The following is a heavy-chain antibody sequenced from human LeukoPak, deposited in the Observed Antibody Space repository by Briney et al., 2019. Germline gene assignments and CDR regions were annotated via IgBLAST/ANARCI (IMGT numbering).Heavy chain of an antibody. CDR1: GGSFSGYY. CDR2: INHSGSA. V-gene: IGHV4-34*01. D-gene: IGHD2-2*01. J-gene: IGHJ5*02. CDR3: ASRDVVVPAAMKVGVWFGP. Sequence: SETLSLTCAVYGGSFSGYYWSWIRQPPGKGLEWIGEINHSGSANYNPSLKSRVTIPVDTSKNQFSLKLSSVTAADTAVYYCASRDVVVPAAMKVGVWFGPWGQGTLVTVSS.